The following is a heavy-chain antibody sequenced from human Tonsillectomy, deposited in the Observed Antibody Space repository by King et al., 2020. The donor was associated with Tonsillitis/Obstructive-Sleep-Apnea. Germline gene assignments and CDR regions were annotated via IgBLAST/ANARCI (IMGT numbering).Heavy chain of an antibody. CDR3: ARVRRDGYNLDAFDI. CDR2: IWYDGSNK. J-gene: IGHJ3*02. CDR1: GFTFSNYG. Sequence: VQLVESGGGEVQPGRSLRLSCAASGFTFSNYGMHWVRQAPGKGLEWVAVIWYDGSNKYYADSVKGRFTISRDNSKNTLYLQMNSLRAEDTAVYYCARVRRDGYNLDAFDIWGQGTMVTVSS. V-gene: IGHV3-33*01. D-gene: IGHD5-24*01.